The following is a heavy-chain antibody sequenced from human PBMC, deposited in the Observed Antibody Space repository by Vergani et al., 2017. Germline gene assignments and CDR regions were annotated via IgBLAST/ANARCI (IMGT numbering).Heavy chain of an antibody. CDR2: IWYDGSNK. Sequence: QVQLVESGGGVVQPGRSLRLSCAASGFTFSSYGMHWVRQAPGKGLEWVAVIWYDGSNKYYADSVKGRFTISRDNPKNTLYLQMNSLRAEDTAVYYCARDRHAYDSSGYYYLGGYFDYWGQGTLVTVSS. CDR1: GFTFSSYG. J-gene: IGHJ4*02. V-gene: IGHV3-33*01. D-gene: IGHD3-22*01. CDR3: ARDRHAYDSSGYYYLGGYFDY.